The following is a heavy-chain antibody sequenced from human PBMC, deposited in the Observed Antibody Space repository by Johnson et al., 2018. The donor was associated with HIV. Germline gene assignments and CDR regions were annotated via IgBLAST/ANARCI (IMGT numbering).Heavy chain of an antibody. CDR2: IYSGGST. J-gene: IGHJ3*01. D-gene: IGHD6-25*01. CDR3: ARDGPSAAV. V-gene: IGHV3-66*01. CDR1: GFTFSDYY. Sequence: EVQLVESGGGLVKPGGSLRLSCAASGFTFSDYYMSWIRQAPGKGLEWVSVIYSGGSTYYADSVKGRFTISRDNSKNTLDLQMNSLTIEDTAVFYCARDGPSAAVWGQGTMVTVSS.